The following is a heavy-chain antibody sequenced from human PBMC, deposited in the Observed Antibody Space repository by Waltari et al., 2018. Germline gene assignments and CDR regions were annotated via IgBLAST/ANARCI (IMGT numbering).Heavy chain of an antibody. J-gene: IGHJ4*02. CDR1: GGPFSGYY. CDR2: INHSGST. D-gene: IGHD6-19*01. V-gene: IGHV4-34*01. Sequence: QVQLQQWGAGLLKPSETRSLTCAVYGGPFSGYYWSWIRQSPGKGLEWIGEINHSGSTNYNPSLKSRVTISVDTSKNQFSLKVSSVTAADTAVYYCARQFSSGWYSEYWGQGTLVTVSS. CDR3: ARQFSSGWYSEY.